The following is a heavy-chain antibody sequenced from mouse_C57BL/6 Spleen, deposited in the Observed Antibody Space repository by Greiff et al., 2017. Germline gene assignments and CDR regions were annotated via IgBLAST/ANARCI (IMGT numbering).Heavy chain of an antibody. CDR1: GYSFTGYY. CDR2: INTSTGGT. Sequence: VQLQQSGPELVKPGASVKISCKASGYSFTGYYMNWVKQSPEKSLEWIGEINTSTGGTTYNQKFKAKATLTVDKSSSTAYLQRKSLTSEDSAVYYCARAGTDYWGQGTTLTVSS. D-gene: IGHD3-3*01. J-gene: IGHJ2*01. CDR3: ARAGTDY. V-gene: IGHV1-42*01.